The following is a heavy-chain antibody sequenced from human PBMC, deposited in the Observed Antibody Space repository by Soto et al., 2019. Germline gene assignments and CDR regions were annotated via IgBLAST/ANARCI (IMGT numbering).Heavy chain of an antibody. V-gene: IGHV4-30-4*01. J-gene: IGHJ6*02. CDR1: GGSISSGDYY. D-gene: IGHD6-13*01. Sequence: SETLSLTCTVSGGSISSGDYYWSWIRQPPGKGLEWIGYIYYSGSTYYNPSLKSRVTISVDTSKNQFSLKLSSVTAADTAVYYCARERIAASYYYYYGMDVWGQGTTVTV. CDR2: IYYSGST. CDR3: ARERIAASYYYYYGMDV.